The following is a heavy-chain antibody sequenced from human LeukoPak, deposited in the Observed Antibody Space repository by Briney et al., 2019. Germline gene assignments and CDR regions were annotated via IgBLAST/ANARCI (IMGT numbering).Heavy chain of an antibody. V-gene: IGHV4-34*01. CDR1: GGSFSGYY. D-gene: IGHD2/OR15-2a*01. CDR2: MSHTGAT. J-gene: IGHJ4*02. Sequence: SETLSLTCAVFGGSFSGYYWSWIRQSPEKGLEWIGEMSHTGATNYNPSLKSRVTVSVDTSKNQFSLKLSSVTAADTAVYYCARKVIFDYWGQGTLVTVSS. CDR3: ARKVIFDY.